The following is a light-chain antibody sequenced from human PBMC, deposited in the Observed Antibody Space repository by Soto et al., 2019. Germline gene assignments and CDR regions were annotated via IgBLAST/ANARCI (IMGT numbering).Light chain of an antibody. CDR3: QQYGSSAMYT. J-gene: IGKJ2*01. V-gene: IGKV3-20*01. Sequence: EIVLTQSPGTLSLSPGERATLSCRASHSVSSSYLAWYQQKPGQAPRLLIYGASSRATGIPDRFSGSGSGTDFTLTISRLESEDFAVYYCQQYGSSAMYTFGQGTKLEIK. CDR1: HSVSSSY. CDR2: GAS.